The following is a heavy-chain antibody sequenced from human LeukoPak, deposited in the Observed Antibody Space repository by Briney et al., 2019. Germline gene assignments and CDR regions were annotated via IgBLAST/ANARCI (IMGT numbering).Heavy chain of an antibody. CDR1: GFTFSRYW. V-gene: IGHV3-74*01. Sequence: PGGSLRLSCAASGFTFSRYWMHWVRQAPGKGLVWVSRINSDGSSTSYADSVKGRFTISRDNAKNTLYLQMNSLRAEDTAVYYCARVNYDILTGLPFDAFDIWGQGTMVTVSS. CDR2: INSDGSST. CDR3: ARVNYDILTGLPFDAFDI. J-gene: IGHJ3*02. D-gene: IGHD3-9*01.